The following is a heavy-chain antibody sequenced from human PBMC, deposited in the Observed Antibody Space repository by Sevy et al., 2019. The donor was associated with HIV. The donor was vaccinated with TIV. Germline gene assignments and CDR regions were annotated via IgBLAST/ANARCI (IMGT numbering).Heavy chain of an antibody. CDR2: IYYSGST. D-gene: IGHD3-22*01. V-gene: IGHV4-59*01. J-gene: IGHJ3*02. CDR1: GGSISSYY. CDR3: AGTYDSIMGAFDI. Sequence: SETLSLTCTVSGGSISSYYWSWIRQPPGKGLEWIWYIYYSGSTNYNPSLKSRVTISVDTSKNQFSLRLSSVTAADTAVYYCAGTYDSIMGAFDIWGEGTMVTVSS.